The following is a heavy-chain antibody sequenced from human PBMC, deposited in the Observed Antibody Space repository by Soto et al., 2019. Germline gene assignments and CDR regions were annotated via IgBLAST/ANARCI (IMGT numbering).Heavy chain of an antibody. J-gene: IGHJ4*02. V-gene: IGHV3-21*01. D-gene: IGHD4-17*01. CDR3: ARATHDYWALEY. Sequence: EVQLVASGGGLVKPVGSLTLSCTATGCTFRIHNMYWVRQPPVNGLEWVSYIRTWRSSTFYADSVKGRFTISRDNAKNSLFLQMNSLRAEATAVYYFARATHDYWALEYWGQGALVTVSS. CDR1: GCTFRIHN. CDR2: IRTWRSST.